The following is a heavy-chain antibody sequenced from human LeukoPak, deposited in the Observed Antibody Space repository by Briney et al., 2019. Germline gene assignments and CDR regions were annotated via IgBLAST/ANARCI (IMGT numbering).Heavy chain of an antibody. V-gene: IGHV3-74*03. Sequence: GGSLRLSCAASGFTFNTNWIHWVRQVPGKGLVWVSRINGDGSSTAYADSVKGRFTISRDNAKNTLYLQMNSLRAEDTAVYYCAREKGSSNYDSWGQGTLVTVSS. D-gene: IGHD4-11*01. CDR2: INGDGSST. CDR1: GFTFNTNW. J-gene: IGHJ5*01. CDR3: AREKGSSNYDS.